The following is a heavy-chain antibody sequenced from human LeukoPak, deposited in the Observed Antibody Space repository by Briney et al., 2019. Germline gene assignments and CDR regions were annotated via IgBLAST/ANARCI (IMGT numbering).Heavy chain of an antibody. CDR1: GGTFSSYA. CDR2: IIPIFGTA. V-gene: IGHV1-69*13. Sequence: ASVKVSCKASGGTFSSYAIGWVRQAPGQGLEWMGGIIPIFGTANYAQKFQGRVTITADESTSTAYMELSSLRSEDTAVYYCARAIAAAGASDYWGQGTLVTVSS. J-gene: IGHJ4*02. D-gene: IGHD6-13*01. CDR3: ARAIAAAGASDY.